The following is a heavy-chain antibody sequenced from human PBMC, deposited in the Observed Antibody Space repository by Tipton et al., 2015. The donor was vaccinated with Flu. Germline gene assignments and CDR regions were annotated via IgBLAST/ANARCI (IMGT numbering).Heavy chain of an antibody. CDR1: GGSFGGYY. V-gene: IGHV4-34*01. J-gene: IGHJ6*04. CDR3: ARGRAGYQRSVDV. Sequence: TLSLTCAVYGGSFGGYYWSWIRQPPGKGLEWIGEINHSGSTNYNPSLKSRVTISVDTSKNQFSLKLSSATAADTAVYYCARGRAGYQRSVDVWGKGTTVTVSS. CDR2: INHSGST. D-gene: IGHD2-2*01.